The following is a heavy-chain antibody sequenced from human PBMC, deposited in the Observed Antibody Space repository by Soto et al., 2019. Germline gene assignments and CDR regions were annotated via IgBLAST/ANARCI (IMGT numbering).Heavy chain of an antibody. D-gene: IGHD6-19*01. CDR2: IWYDGSNK. CDR1: GFTFSSYG. J-gene: IGHJ2*01. V-gene: IGHV3-33*01. CDR3: ARVPGYSSGWYWYFDL. Sequence: QVQLVESGGGVVQPGRSLRLSCAASGFTFSSYGMHWVRQAPGKGLARVAVIWYDGSNKYYADSVKGRFTISRDNSKNTLYLQMNSLRAEDTAVYYCARVPGYSSGWYWYFDLWGRGTLVTVSS.